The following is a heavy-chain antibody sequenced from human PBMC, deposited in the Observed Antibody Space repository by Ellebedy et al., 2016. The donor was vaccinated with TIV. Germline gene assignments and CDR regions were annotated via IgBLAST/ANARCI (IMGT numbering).Heavy chain of an antibody. CDR2: VYYSGSA. D-gene: IGHD2-15*01. CDR3: ARLRQDLYYFDY. V-gene: IGHV4-31*03. Sequence: SETLSLXXTVSGGSISSAGYYWSWIRQHPGKGLEWIGYVYYSGSAYYNPSLKSRLSISVDTSKNQFSLKLTSVTAADTAVYYCARLRQDLYYFDYWGQGTLVTVSS. J-gene: IGHJ4*02. CDR1: GGSISSAGYY.